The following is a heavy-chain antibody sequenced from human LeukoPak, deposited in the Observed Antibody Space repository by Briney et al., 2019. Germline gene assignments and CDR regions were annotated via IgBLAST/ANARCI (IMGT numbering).Heavy chain of an antibody. CDR1: GFTFSSYG. CDR2: ISYDGSNK. Sequence: AGGSLRLSCAASGFTFSSYGMHWVRQAPGKGLEWVAVISYDGSNKYYADSVKGRFTISRDNSKNTLYLQMNSLGAEDTAVYYCAKGKGIAVAGTGFNYWGQGTLVTVSS. CDR3: AKGKGIAVAGTGFNY. J-gene: IGHJ4*02. V-gene: IGHV3-30*18. D-gene: IGHD6-19*01.